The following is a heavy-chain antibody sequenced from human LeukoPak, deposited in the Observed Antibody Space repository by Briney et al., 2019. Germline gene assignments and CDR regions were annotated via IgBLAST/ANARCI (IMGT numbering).Heavy chain of an antibody. Sequence: VASVKVSCKASGGTFSSYAISWVRQAPGQGLEWMGGIIPIFGTANYAQKFQGRVTITADESTSTAYMELSSLRSEDTAVYYCARGEGYCSSTSCYTGGYYYYYMDVWGKGTTVIVSS. CDR1: GGTFSSYA. V-gene: IGHV1-69*01. J-gene: IGHJ6*03. D-gene: IGHD2-2*02. CDR2: IIPIFGTA. CDR3: ARGEGYCSSTSCYTGGYYYYYMDV.